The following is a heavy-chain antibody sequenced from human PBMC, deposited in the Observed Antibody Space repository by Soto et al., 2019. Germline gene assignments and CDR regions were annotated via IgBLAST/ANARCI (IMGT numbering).Heavy chain of an antibody. CDR1: GGSIISSSYY. CDR2: IYYSGTT. Sequence: PSETLSLTCTVSGGSIISSSYYWVCIRQPPWRGLVWIGSIYYSGTTYYNPSLKSRVTISVDTSKNQFSLKLSSVTAADTAVYYCARHRGYYDILTGYYTELNFDYWGQGTLVTVS. V-gene: IGHV4-39*01. CDR3: ARHRGYYDILTGYYTELNFDY. D-gene: IGHD3-9*01. J-gene: IGHJ4*02.